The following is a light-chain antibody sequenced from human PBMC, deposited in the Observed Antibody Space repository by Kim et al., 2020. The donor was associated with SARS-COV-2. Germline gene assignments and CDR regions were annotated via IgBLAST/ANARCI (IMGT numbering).Light chain of an antibody. CDR2: DVS. V-gene: IGLV2-14*01. CDR1: GSDVGGYKY. J-gene: IGLJ3*02. Sequence: QSALTQPASVSGSPGQSITISCTGTGSDVGGYKYVTWYQQQPGKAPKLMIYDVSERPSGVSNRFSGFKSGNTASLTISGLQAEDEADYYCSSYAITSTWVFGGGTKVTVL. CDR3: SSYAITSTWV.